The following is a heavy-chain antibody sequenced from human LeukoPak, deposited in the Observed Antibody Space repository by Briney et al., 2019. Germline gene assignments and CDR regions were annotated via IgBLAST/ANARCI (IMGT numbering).Heavy chain of an antibody. Sequence: GASVKVSCKATGYTFTRYGISWVRQAPGQGLEWMGWINPYNGNTNYAQKLQGRVTMTTDTSTNTAYMELRSLRSDDTAVYYCARVRASGSDIVVVPAALDYWGQGTLVTVSS. CDR2: INPYNGNT. CDR1: GYTFTRYG. D-gene: IGHD2-2*01. V-gene: IGHV1-18*01. CDR3: ARVRASGSDIVVVPAALDY. J-gene: IGHJ4*02.